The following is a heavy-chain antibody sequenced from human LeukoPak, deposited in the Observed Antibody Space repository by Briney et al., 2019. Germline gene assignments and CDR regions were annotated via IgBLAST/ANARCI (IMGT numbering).Heavy chain of an antibody. CDR1: GLTFSSYD. CDR2: IGTAGDT. J-gene: IGHJ4*02. V-gene: IGHV3-13*01. Sequence: GGSLRLSCAASGLTFSSYDMHWVRQATGKGLEWVSAIGTAGDTYYPGSVKGRFTISRENAKNSLYLQMNSLRAGDTAVYYCARVVYGSGSYDYWGQGTLVTVSS. CDR3: ARVVYGSGSYDY. D-gene: IGHD3-10*01.